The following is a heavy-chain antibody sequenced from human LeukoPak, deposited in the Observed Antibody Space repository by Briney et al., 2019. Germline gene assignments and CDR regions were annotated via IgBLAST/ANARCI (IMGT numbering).Heavy chain of an antibody. CDR3: AREAVAGLNWFDP. CDR2: IYTSGST. V-gene: IGHV4-4*07. D-gene: IGHD6-19*01. J-gene: IGHJ5*02. CDR1: GGSISSYY. Sequence: PSETLSLTCNVSGGSISSYYWSWIRQPAGKGLEWIGRIYTSGSTNYNPSLKSRVIMSVDTSKNQFSLKLSSVTAADTAVYYCAREAVAGLNWFDPWGQGTLVTVSS.